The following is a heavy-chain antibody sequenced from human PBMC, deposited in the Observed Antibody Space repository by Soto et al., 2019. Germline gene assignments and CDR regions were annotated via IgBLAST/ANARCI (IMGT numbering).Heavy chain of an antibody. Sequence: EVQLLESGGGLVQPGGSLRLSCAASGFTFSSYAMSWVRQAPGKGLEWVSAISGSGGSTYYADSVKGRFTISRDNSKNTLYLQMNSLRAEDTAVYYCAKDWGYCTNGVCYNNYYYYMDVWGKGTTVTVSS. V-gene: IGHV3-23*01. J-gene: IGHJ6*03. D-gene: IGHD2-8*01. CDR1: GFTFSSYA. CDR2: ISGSGGST. CDR3: AKDWGYCTNGVCYNNYYYYMDV.